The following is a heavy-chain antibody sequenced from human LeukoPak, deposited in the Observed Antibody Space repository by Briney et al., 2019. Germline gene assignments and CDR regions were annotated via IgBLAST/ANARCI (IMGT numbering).Heavy chain of an antibody. CDR1: GGSISSYY. CDR3: ARASSGWYGLFDY. J-gene: IGHJ4*02. V-gene: IGHV4-59*01. Sequence: SETLSLTCTVSGGSISSYYWSWIRQPPGKGLEWIGYISDSGSTNYYPSLKSRVTISVDTSKNQYSLKLSSVAAADTAVYYCARASSGWYGLFDYWGQGTLVTVSS. CDR2: ISDSGST. D-gene: IGHD6-19*01.